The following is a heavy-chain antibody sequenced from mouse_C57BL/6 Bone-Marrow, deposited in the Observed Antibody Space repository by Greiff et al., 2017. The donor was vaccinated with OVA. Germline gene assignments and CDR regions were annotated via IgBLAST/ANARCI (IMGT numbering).Heavy chain of an antibody. CDR1: GFNIKDYY. CDR3: TTFITTVVEAY. Sequence: EVQLQQSGAELVRPGASVKLSCTASGFNIKDYYMHWVKQRPEQGLEWIGRIDPEDGDTEYAPKFQGKATMTADTSSNTAYLQLSSLTSEDTAVYYCTTFITTVVEAYWGQGTLVTVSA. CDR2: IDPEDGDT. V-gene: IGHV14-1*01. J-gene: IGHJ3*01. D-gene: IGHD1-1*01.